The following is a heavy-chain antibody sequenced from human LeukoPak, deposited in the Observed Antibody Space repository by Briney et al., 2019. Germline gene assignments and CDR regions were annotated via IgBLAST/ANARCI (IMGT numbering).Heavy chain of an antibody. V-gene: IGHV3-23*01. CDR3: AQDRAYIQFYF. J-gene: IGHJ4*02. CDR1: GFTFSSYG. D-gene: IGHD5-18*01. CDR2: ISGSGGST. Sequence: GGSLRLSCAASGFTFSSYGMSWVRQAPGKGLEWVSAISGSGGSTYYADSVKGRFTISRDNSKNTVYLQVNSLRAEDTALYYCAQDRAYIQFYFWGQGTLVTVSS.